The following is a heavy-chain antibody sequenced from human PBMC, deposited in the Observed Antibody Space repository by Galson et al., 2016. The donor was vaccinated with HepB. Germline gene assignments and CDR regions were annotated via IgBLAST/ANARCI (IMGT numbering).Heavy chain of an antibody. D-gene: IGHD2-15*01. Sequence: SLRLSCAASGFTFSDYYMSWIRQAPGKGLEWVSYLSGSSDYRNFADSVRGRFTVSRDNVKNSLYLQLSNLRAEDTAVYYCARGRVSAALLDFDFWGQGTLVTVSS. CDR2: LSGSSDYR. CDR3: ARGRVSAALLDFDF. V-gene: IGHV3-11*06. J-gene: IGHJ4*02. CDR1: GFTFSDYY.